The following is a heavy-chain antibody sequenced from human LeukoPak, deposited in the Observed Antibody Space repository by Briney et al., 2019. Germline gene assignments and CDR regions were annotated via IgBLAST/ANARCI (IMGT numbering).Heavy chain of an antibody. V-gene: IGHV3-11*06. J-gene: IGHJ4*02. Sequence: PGGSLRLSCAAYGFTFSDYYMSWIRQAPGKGLEWLSYISSGSSYTNYADSVKGRFTISRDNAKNSLYLQMNSLRAEDTAVYYCARDLRGYSGSNFDYWGQGTLVTVSS. CDR1: GFTFSDYY. CDR3: ARDLRGYSGSNFDY. D-gene: IGHD5-12*01. CDR2: ISSGSSYT.